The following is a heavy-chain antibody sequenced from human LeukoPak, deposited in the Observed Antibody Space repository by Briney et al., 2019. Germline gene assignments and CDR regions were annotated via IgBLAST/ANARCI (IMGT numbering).Heavy chain of an antibody. CDR3: ARDQGSSSWFLPFDY. CDR2: ISSSSSTI. CDR1: GFTFSSYS. D-gene: IGHD6-13*01. V-gene: IGHV3-48*04. J-gene: IGHJ4*02. Sequence: QPGGSLRLSCAASGFTFSSYSMNWVRQAPGKGLEWVSYISSSSSTIYYADSVKGRFTISRDNAKNSLYLQMNSLRAEDTAVYYCARDQGSSSWFLPFDYWGQGTLVTVSS.